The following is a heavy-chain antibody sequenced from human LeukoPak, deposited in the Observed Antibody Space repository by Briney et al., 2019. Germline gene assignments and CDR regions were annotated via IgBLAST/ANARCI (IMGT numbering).Heavy chain of an antibody. CDR3: AREGDYGGNGRKGFDY. J-gene: IGHJ4*02. V-gene: IGHV1-46*01. CDR2: INPSGGST. Sequence: ASVKVSCKASGYTFTSYCMHWVRQAPGQGLEWMGIINPSGGSTSYAQKFQGRVTMTRDMSTSTVYMELSSLRSEDTAVYYCAREGDYGGNGRKGFDYWGQGTLVTVSS. CDR1: GYTFTSYC. D-gene: IGHD4-23*01.